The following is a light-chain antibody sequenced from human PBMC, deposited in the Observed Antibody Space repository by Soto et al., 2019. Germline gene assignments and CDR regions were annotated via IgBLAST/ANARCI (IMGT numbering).Light chain of an antibody. Sequence: IQMTQSPSSLSASVGDKFTITCRASHSISSSLNWYQQKSGKAPNLLIYGVSRLQGGVPSRFSGSGSGTDFTLSISSLQPEDFATYYCQQSYTAPSITFGQGTRLEIK. CDR2: GVS. J-gene: IGKJ5*01. V-gene: IGKV1-39*01. CDR3: QQSYTAPSIT. CDR1: HSISSS.